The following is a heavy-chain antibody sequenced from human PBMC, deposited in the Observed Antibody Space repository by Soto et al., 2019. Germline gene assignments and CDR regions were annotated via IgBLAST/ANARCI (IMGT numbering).Heavy chain of an antibody. D-gene: IGHD2-15*01. V-gene: IGHV1-3*01. Sequence: ASVKVSCKASGYTFNTYAMHWVRQAPGQRLEWMGWINAGNGHTEYSQKFQGGVTITTDKSTSTAYMELSSLRSEDTAVYYCASKDIVVVVAATYYGMDVWGQGTTVTVSS. J-gene: IGHJ6*02. CDR3: ASKDIVVVVAATYYGMDV. CDR1: GYTFNTYA. CDR2: INAGNGHT.